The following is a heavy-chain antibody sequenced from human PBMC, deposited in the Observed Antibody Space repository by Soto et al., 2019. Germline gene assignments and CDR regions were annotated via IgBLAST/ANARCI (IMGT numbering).Heavy chain of an antibody. CDR3: ARHRLVSRYFDL. J-gene: IGHJ2*01. V-gene: IGHV4-39*01. Sequence: SETLSLTCTVSGGFISSSNYYWGWLRQAPGRELEWIGSIFYSGSTYHSPSLKSRVTMSVDTSKTAFSLQMTCVTAADTAVYYCARHRLVSRYFDLWGRGTLVTVSS. D-gene: IGHD3-9*01. CDR1: GGFISSSNYY. CDR2: IFYSGST.